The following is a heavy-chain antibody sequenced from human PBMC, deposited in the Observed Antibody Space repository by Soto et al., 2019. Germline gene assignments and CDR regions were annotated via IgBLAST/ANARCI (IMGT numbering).Heavy chain of an antibody. J-gene: IGHJ3*01. V-gene: IGHV3-30*18. CDR1: GFTFNNYG. CDR3: AKDPGIAASQGID. CDR2: ISNDGSDK. D-gene: IGHD6-13*01. Sequence: QVQLVESGGGVVQPGRSLRLSCAASGFTFNNYGMHWVRQAPGKGLEWVATISNDGSDKYYADSVKGRLTISRDNSKNTVYLQMNSLRAEETAVYYCAKDPGIAASQGIDWGQGTMVTVSS.